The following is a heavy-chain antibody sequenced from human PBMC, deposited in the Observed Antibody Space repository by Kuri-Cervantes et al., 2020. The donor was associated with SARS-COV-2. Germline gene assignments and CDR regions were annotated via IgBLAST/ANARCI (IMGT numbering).Heavy chain of an antibody. CDR2: ISSDGKNK. J-gene: IGHJ4*02. CDR1: GGSISSYY. Sequence: GESLKISCTVSGGSISSYYWSWIRQPPGKGLEWVTFISSDGKNKKCMASGKGRFTISRDNSQNTLHLQMKSLRGEDTAIYYCAKDRAGVHDFWGQGTLVTVSS. CDR3: AKDRAGVHDF. V-gene: IGHV3-30*18. D-gene: IGHD2-21*01.